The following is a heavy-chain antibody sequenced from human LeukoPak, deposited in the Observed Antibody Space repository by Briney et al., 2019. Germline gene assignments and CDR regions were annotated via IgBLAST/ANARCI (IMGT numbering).Heavy chain of an antibody. D-gene: IGHD3-22*01. CDR3: ARGASAHYYDSCGYY. V-gene: IGHV1-18*01. CDR2: ISAYNGNT. CDR1: GYIYTSHH. Sequence: ASVKVPCRSSGYIYTSHHISWVRQPRGRELEGMGWISAYNGNTNYAQKLQGRVTMTTDTSTSTAYMEMRSRRSEDTAVYYCARGASAHYYDSCGYYWGQGTLVTVSS. J-gene: IGHJ4*02.